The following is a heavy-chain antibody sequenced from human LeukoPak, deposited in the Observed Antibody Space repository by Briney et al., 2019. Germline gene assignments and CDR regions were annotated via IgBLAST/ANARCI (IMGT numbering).Heavy chain of an antibody. Sequence: GGSLRLSCVASGFTFSSYGMNWVRQAPGKGLEWVSFISSSSSYIYYADSVKGRFTISRDNAKNSVDLQMNSLRVEDTAVYYCVKGGWMADWGQGTLVSVSS. J-gene: IGHJ4*02. CDR1: GFTFSSYG. CDR2: ISSSSSYI. CDR3: VKGGWMAD. D-gene: IGHD5-24*01. V-gene: IGHV3-21*01.